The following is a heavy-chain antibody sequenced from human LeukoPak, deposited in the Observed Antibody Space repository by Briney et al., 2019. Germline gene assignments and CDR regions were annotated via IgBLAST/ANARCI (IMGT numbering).Heavy chain of an antibody. J-gene: IGHJ4*02. Sequence: GGSLRLSCAASGFTFSSYGMHWVRQAPGKGLEWVAVISYDGSNKYYADSVKGRFTISRDNSKNTLYLQMNSLRAEDTAVYYCAKDPYYYDSSGYSDYWGQGTLVTVSS. V-gene: IGHV3-30*18. CDR3: AKDPYYYDSSGYSDY. CDR2: ISYDGSNK. D-gene: IGHD3-22*01. CDR1: GFTFSSYG.